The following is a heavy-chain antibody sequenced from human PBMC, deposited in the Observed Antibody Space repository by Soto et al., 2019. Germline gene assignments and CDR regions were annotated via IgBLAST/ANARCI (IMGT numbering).Heavy chain of an antibody. D-gene: IGHD2-2*01. J-gene: IGHJ6*03. CDR2: IRSKAYGGTT. CDR3: ARDGCSRTSCYESYQYYYMDV. Sequence: PGGSLRLSCTASGFTFGDYAMSWFRQAPGKGLEWVGFIRSKAYGGTTEYAASVKGRFTISRDDSKSIAYLQMNSLKTEDTAVYYCARDGCSRTSCYESYQYYYMDVWGKGTTVTVSS. CDR1: GFTFGDYA. V-gene: IGHV3-49*03.